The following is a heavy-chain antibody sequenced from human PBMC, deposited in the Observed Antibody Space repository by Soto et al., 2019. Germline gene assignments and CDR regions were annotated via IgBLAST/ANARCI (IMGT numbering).Heavy chain of an antibody. CDR1: GYTFTSYG. Sequence: ASVKVSCKASGYTFTSYGISWVRQAPGQGLEWMGWISAYDGDTNFAQKFQGRVTMTTDTSTSTAYMELRSLRSDDTAVYYCARGRVAAGPYNWFDPRGQGTLVTV. J-gene: IGHJ5*02. D-gene: IGHD6-13*01. CDR2: ISAYDGDT. V-gene: IGHV1-18*01. CDR3: ARGRVAAGPYNWFDP.